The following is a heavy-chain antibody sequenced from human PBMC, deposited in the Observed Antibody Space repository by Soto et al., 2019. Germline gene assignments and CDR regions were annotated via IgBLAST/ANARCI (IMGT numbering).Heavy chain of an antibody. CDR2: ISGSGGST. J-gene: IGHJ6*02. Sequence: GGSLRLSCAASGFTFSSYAMSWVRRARGKGLECVSAISGSGGSTYYADSVKGRFTISRDNSKNTLYLQTNSLPAEDTAVYSSATWAEHSSSPAYYYYGMDVWGQGTTLTVSS. D-gene: IGHD6-6*01. CDR3: ATWAEHSSSPAYYYYGMDV. CDR1: GFTFSSYA. V-gene: IGHV3-23*01.